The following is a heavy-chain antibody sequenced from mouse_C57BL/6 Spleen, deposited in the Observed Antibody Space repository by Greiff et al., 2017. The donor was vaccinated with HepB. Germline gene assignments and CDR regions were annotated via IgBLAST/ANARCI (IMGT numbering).Heavy chain of an antibody. D-gene: IGHD1-1*01. CDR3: ARDGSSYEGFAY. J-gene: IGHJ3*01. Sequence: EVKLMESGPGLVKPSQSLSLTCSVTGYSITSGYYWNWIRQFPGNKLAWMGYISYDGSNNYNPSLKNRISITRDTSKNQFFLKLNSVTTEDTATYYCARDGSSYEGFAYWGQGTLVTVSA. V-gene: IGHV3-6*01. CDR2: ISYDGSN. CDR1: GYSITSGYY.